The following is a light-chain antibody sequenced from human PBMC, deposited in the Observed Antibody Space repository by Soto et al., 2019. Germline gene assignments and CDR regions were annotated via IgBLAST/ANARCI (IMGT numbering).Light chain of an antibody. CDR3: QQLNTLTFT. CDR1: HDISTY. CDR2: EAS. J-gene: IGKJ5*01. Sequence: IQVTQSPSLLSASVGDRVTITCRASHDISTYLAWYQQKPGKDPKLMIYEASTLQSGVPSRFSGSGSGTEFNLTISGLLTEDFATYQCQQLNTLTFTFGQGTRLEIK. V-gene: IGKV1-9*01.